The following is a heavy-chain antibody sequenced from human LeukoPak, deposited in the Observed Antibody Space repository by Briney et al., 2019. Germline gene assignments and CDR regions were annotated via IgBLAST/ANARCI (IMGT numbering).Heavy chain of an antibody. CDR2: IYYSGST. CDR3: ARRYSSGWYDAGWFDP. CDR1: GGSISSYY. Sequence: SETLSLTCTVSGGSISSYYWSWIRQPPGKGLEWIGYIYYSGSTNYNPSLKSRVTISVDTSKNQFSLKLSSVTAADTAVYYCARRYSSGWYDAGWFDPWGQETLVTVSS. J-gene: IGHJ5*02. V-gene: IGHV4-59*01. D-gene: IGHD6-19*01.